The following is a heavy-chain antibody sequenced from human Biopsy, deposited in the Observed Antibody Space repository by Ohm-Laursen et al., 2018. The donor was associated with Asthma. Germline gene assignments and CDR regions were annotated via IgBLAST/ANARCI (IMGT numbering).Heavy chain of an antibody. V-gene: IGHV3-30*18. J-gene: IGHJ3*02. D-gene: IGHD3-3*01. Sequence: SLRLSCSASGFSFNSYGMHWVRQAPGKGLEWVAVMSFDGRQTYYADSVKGRFTISRDNSKNTLYLQMNNLRAEDTAVYYCAKERYYDFWSGYPIWGQGTMVTVSS. CDR3: AKERYYDFWSGYPI. CDR2: MSFDGRQT. CDR1: GFSFNSYG.